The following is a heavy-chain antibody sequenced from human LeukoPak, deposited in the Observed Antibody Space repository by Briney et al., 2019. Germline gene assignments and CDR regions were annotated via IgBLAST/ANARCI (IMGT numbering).Heavy chain of an antibody. V-gene: IGHV4-59*01. Sequence: PSETLSLTCTVSGGSISSYYWSWIRQPPGKGLEWIRYIYYSGSTNYNPSLKSRVTISVDTSNNQFSLKLSTVTAADTAVYYCARGGPYYYGSGSRNWFDPWGQGTLVTVSS. J-gene: IGHJ5*02. CDR3: ARGGPYYYGSGSRNWFDP. D-gene: IGHD3-10*01. CDR2: IYYSGST. CDR1: GGSISSYY.